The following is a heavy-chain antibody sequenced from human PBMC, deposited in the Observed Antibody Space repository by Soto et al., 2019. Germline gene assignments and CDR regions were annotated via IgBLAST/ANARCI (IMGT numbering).Heavy chain of an antibody. CDR2: ISWDGGST. J-gene: IGHJ6*02. V-gene: IGHV3-43D*04. Sequence: VVLRLSCAASGFTFDDYAMHWVRQAPGKGLEWVSLISWDGGSTYYADSVKGRFTISRDNSKNSLYLQMNSLRAEDTALYYCAKTSTLWHGDRYGMDVWGQGTTVTVSS. D-gene: IGHD7-27*01. CDR3: AKTSTLWHGDRYGMDV. CDR1: GFTFDDYA.